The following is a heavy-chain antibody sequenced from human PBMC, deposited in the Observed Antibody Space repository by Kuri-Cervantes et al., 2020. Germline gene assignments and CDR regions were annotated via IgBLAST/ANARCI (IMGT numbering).Heavy chain of an antibody. Sequence: ASVKVSCKASGYTFTGYYMHWVRQAPGQGLEWMGWINLNSGGTNYAQKFQGRVAMTRDTSISTAYMELSRLRSDDTAVYYCAREVSGSYYEGPVYYYYGMDVWGQGTTVTVSS. CDR1: GYTFTGYY. J-gene: IGHJ6*02. CDR3: AREVSGSYYEGPVYYYYGMDV. V-gene: IGHV1-2*02. CDR2: INLNSGGT. D-gene: IGHD1-26*01.